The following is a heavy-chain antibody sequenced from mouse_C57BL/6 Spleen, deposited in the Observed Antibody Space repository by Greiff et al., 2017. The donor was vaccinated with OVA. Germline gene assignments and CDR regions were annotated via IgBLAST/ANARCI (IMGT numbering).Heavy chain of an antibody. CDR1: GYAFSRYW. V-gene: IGHV1-80*01. CDR3: ARGLRPGFAY. Sequence: VQLQQSGAELVKPGASVKISCKASGYAFSRYWMNWVKPRPGKGLEWIGQIYPGDGDTNYTGKFKGKATLTADKSSSTAYMQLSSLTSAYSAVYFCARGLRPGFAYWGQGTLVTVSA. J-gene: IGHJ3*01. CDR2: IYPGDGDT. D-gene: IGHD2-2*01.